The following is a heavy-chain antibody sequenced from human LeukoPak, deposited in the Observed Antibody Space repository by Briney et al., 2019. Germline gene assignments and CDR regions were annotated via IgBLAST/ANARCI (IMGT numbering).Heavy chain of an antibody. Sequence: PEASVKVSCKASGYTFTGYYMHWVRQAPGQGLEWMGWINPNSGGTNYAQKFQGRFTMTRDTSISTAYMELSRLRSDDTAVYYCARDSLIQLGILDYWGQGTLVTVSS. CDR1: GYTFTGYY. V-gene: IGHV1-2*02. CDR3: ARDSLIQLGILDY. CDR2: INPNSGGT. D-gene: IGHD2-2*01. J-gene: IGHJ4*02.